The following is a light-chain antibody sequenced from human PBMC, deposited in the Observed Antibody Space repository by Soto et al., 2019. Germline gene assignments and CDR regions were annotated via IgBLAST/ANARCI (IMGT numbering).Light chain of an antibody. CDR2: SNS. J-gene: IGLJ1*01. V-gene: IGLV2-8*01. Sequence: QSALTQPPSASGSPGQSVTISCTGTLSDVGGQNLVSWYRQDPGKAPKLLIYSNSQRPSGVPDRFSGSKSGTSASLAIRGLQSDDEADYYCAAWDDSLNGYVFGTGTKLTVL. CDR3: AAWDDSLNGYV. CDR1: LSDVGGQNL.